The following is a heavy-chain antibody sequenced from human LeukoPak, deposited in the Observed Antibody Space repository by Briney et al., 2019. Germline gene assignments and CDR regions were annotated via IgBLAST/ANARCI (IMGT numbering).Heavy chain of an antibody. J-gene: IGHJ4*02. Sequence: GGFLRLSCAASGFTLSSYWIQWVRQAPGRGRVWVSRLNSDASTTTYADSVKGRFTISRDNAKNTLYLQMNSLRAGDTAVYYCVRSLLGSEDYWGQGTLVTVSS. V-gene: IGHV3-74*01. CDR2: LNSDASTT. CDR3: VRSLLGSEDY. CDR1: GFTLSSYW.